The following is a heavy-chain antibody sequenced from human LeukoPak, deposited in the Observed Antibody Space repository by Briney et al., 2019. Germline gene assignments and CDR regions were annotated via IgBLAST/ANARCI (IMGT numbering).Heavy chain of an antibody. V-gene: IGHV1-2*02. CDR1: GYTFTGYY. D-gene: IGHD1-26*01. CDR2: INPNSGGT. CDR3: ARKSGSSLSPYAFDI. Sequence: ASVKVSCKASGYTFTGYYMHWVRQAPGQGLEWMGWINPNSGGTNYAQKFQGRVTMTRDTSISTAYSELSRLRSDDTAVYYCARKSGSSLSPYAFDIWGQGTMVTVSS. J-gene: IGHJ3*02.